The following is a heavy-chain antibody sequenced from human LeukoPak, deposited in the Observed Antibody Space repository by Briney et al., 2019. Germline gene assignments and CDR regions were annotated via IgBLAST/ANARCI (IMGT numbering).Heavy chain of an antibody. J-gene: IGHJ4*02. V-gene: IGHV4-39*02. D-gene: IGHD6-6*01. Sequence: SGTLSLTCTVSGGSISSSRYYWGWIRQPPGKGLEWIGSIYYTGSTYYNPSLKSRVTISVDTSKNQFSLKLSSVTAADTAVYYCARDRGRASTSSSDYWGQGTLVTVSS. CDR3: ARDRGRASTSSSDY. CDR1: GGSISSSRYY. CDR2: IYYTGST.